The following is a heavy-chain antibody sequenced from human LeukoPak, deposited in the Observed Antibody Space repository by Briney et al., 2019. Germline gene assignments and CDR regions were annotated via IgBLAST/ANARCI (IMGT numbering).Heavy chain of an antibody. CDR1: GGSISSYY. D-gene: IGHD4-17*01. V-gene: IGHV4-59*12. Sequence: SETLSLTCTVSGGSISSYYWSSIRQPPGKGLEWIGYIYYSGSTYYNPSLKSRVTISVDTSKNQFSLKLSSVTAADTAVYYCARVMSVTSDAFDIWGQGTMVTVSS. J-gene: IGHJ3*02. CDR2: IYYSGST. CDR3: ARVMSVTSDAFDI.